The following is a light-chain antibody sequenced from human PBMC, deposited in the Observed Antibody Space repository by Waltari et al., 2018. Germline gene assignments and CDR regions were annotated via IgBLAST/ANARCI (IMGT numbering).Light chain of an antibody. CDR3: QQYHESPPIT. J-gene: IGKJ3*01. V-gene: IGKV3-15*01. CDR1: QSISSQ. CDR2: GAS. Sequence: EIVMTQSPATLSVSPGERATLSCSASQSISSQLAWYQQKPGQAPRLLSYGASTRATGIPARFSGSGSGTEFTLTISSLQSEDFAVYFCQQYHESPPITFGPGTKVDIK.